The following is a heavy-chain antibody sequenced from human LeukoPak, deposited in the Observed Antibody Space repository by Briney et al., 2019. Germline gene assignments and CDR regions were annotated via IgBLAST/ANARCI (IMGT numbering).Heavy chain of an antibody. Sequence: SETLSLTCTVSGGPISSSSYYWGWIRQPPGKGLEWIASIYYSGRSYYNPSLKSRVTISVDASKNQFSLKLSSVTAADTAVYYCARDFTGDGYLGAWGQGTLVTVSS. CDR3: ARDFTGDGYLGA. CDR2: IYYSGRS. V-gene: IGHV4-39*07. J-gene: IGHJ5*02. D-gene: IGHD5-24*01. CDR1: GGPISSSSYY.